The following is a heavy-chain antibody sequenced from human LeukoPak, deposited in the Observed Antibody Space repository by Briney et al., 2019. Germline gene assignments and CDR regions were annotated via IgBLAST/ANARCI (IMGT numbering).Heavy chain of an antibody. CDR3: ARPNLYSTSLDAFDI. D-gene: IGHD2-8*01. V-gene: IGHV3-21*01. CDR1: GFTFSSYS. CDR2: ISSSSSYI. J-gene: IGHJ3*02. Sequence: VGSLRLSCAASGFTFSSYSMNWVRQAPGKGLEWVSSISSSSSYIYYADSVKGRFTISRDNAKNSLYLQVNSLRAEDAAVYYCARPNLYSTSLDAFDIWGQGTMVSVSS.